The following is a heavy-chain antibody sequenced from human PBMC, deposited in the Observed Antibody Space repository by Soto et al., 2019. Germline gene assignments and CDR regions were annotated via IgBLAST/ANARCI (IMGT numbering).Heavy chain of an antibody. V-gene: IGHV3-30*18. Sequence: GGSLRLSCAASGFTFSSYGMHWVRQAPGKGLEWVAVISYDGSNKYYADSVKGRFTISRDNSKNTLYLQMNRLRAEDTAVYYCAKDRIAAAGTGGGFGSDYYYYGMDVWGQGTTVTVSS. CDR2: ISYDGSNK. J-gene: IGHJ6*02. CDR3: AKDRIAAAGTGGGFGSDYYYYGMDV. D-gene: IGHD6-13*01. CDR1: GFTFSSYG.